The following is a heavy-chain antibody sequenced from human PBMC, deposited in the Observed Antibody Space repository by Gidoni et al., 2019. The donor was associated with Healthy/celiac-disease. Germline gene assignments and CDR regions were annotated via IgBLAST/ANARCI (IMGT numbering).Heavy chain of an antibody. Sequence: EVQLVQSGAEVKTPGESLKISCKGSGYSFTCYWIGWVRQMPGKGLEWMGIIYPGDSDTRYSPSFQGQVTISADKSISTAYLQWSSLKASDTAMYYCARFPTYDFWSGNGDIWGQGTMVTVSS. D-gene: IGHD3-3*01. CDR3: ARFPTYDFWSGNGDI. J-gene: IGHJ3*02. CDR1: GYSFTCYW. CDR2: IYPGDSDT. V-gene: IGHV5-51*03.